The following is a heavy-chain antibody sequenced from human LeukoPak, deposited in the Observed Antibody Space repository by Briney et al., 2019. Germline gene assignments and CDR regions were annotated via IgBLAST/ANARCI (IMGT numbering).Heavy chain of an antibody. CDR1: GFTFDDYA. CDR3: AKDMVATYYYYGMDV. D-gene: IGHD5-12*01. CDR2: ISWNSGSI. V-gene: IGHV3-9*01. J-gene: IGHJ6*02. Sequence: GGSLRLSCAASGFTFDDYAMHWVRQAPGKGLEWVSGISWNSGSIGYADSVKGRFTISRDNAKNSLYLQMNSLRAEDTALYYCAKDMVATYYYYGMDVWGQGTTVTVSS.